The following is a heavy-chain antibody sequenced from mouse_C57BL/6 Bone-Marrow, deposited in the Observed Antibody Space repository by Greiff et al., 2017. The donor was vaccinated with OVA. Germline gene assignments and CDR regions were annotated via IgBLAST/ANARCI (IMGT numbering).Heavy chain of an antibody. Sequence: QVQLKQPGAELVRPGTSVKLSCKASGYTFTSYWMHWVKQRPGQGLEWIGVIDPSDSYTNYNQKFKGKATLTVDTSSSTAYMQLSSLTSEDSAVYYCAREGIYYDYDWGQGTLVTVSA. V-gene: IGHV1-59*01. CDR2: IDPSDSYT. CDR3: AREGIYYDYD. D-gene: IGHD2-4*01. J-gene: IGHJ3*01. CDR1: GYTFTSYW.